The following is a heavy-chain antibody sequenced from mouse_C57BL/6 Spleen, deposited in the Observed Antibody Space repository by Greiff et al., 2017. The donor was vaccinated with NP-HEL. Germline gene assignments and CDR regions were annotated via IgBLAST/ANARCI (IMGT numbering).Heavy chain of an antibody. D-gene: IGHD2-5*01. CDR3: AHYSNYEFAY. V-gene: IGHV1-81*01. Sequence: QVQLQQSGAELARPGASVKLSCKASGYTFTSYGISWVKQRTGQGLEWIGEIYPRSGNTYYNEKFKGKATLTADKSSSTAYMELRSLTSEDSAVYFCAHYSNYEFAYWGQGTLVTVSA. CDR2: IYPRSGNT. J-gene: IGHJ3*01. CDR1: GYTFTSYG.